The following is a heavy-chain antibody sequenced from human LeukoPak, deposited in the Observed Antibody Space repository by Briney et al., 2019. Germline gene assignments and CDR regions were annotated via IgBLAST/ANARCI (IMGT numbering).Heavy chain of an antibody. Sequence: GGSLRLSCVASGFTVTSNYVTWVRQAPGKGLEWVSVIYTGGSPYYADSVKGRFAISRDISKNTVYLQMYSLRAEDTAVYYCARDRVVVAATPGLETTIYYYYYGMDVWGQGTTVTVSS. V-gene: IGHV3-53*01. J-gene: IGHJ6*02. CDR2: IYTGGSP. D-gene: IGHD2-15*01. CDR3: ARDRVVVAATPGLETTIYYYYYGMDV. CDR1: GFTVTSNY.